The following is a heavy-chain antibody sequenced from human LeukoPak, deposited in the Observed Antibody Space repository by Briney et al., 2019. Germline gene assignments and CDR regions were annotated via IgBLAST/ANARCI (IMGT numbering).Heavy chain of an antibody. V-gene: IGHV4-34*01. CDR1: GGSFSGDY. J-gene: IGHJ5*02. D-gene: IGHD3-10*01. CDR3: ARGLIWYYGSGSFWFDP. Sequence: SETLSLTCAVYGGSFSGDYLSWIRQPPGTGLEWIGEINHSVSTNYNPSPKSRVTISVDTSKNQFSLKLSSVTAADTAVYYCARGLIWYYGSGSFWFDPGGEGTLVTVSS. CDR2: INHSVST.